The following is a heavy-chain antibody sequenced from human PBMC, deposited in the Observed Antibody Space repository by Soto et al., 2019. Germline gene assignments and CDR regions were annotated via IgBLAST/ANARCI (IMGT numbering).Heavy chain of an antibody. CDR2: ISAYNGNT. J-gene: IGHJ4*02. CDR3: ARDTYYYDSSGYYARFDY. Sequence: GASVKVSCKASGYTFTSYGVSWVRQAPGQGLEWMGWISAYNGNTNYAQKLQGRVTMTTDTSTSTAYMELRSLRSDDTAVYYCARDTYYYDSSGYYARFDYWGQGTLVTDSS. CDR1: GYTFTSYG. V-gene: IGHV1-18*01. D-gene: IGHD3-22*01.